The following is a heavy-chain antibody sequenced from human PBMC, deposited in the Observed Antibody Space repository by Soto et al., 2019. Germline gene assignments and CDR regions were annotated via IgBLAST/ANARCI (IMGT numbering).Heavy chain of an antibody. CDR2: ISGSGNTI. D-gene: IGHD2-2*03. Sequence: GGSLRLSCATSGFTFSTNAMGWVRQAPGMGLEFVSLISGSGNTIYYTDSVKGRFTISRDNSMNTVSLQMNSLRAEDTAVYYCAKVGYDTFGYYLRSFDCWGQGTLVTVSS. J-gene: IGHJ4*02. CDR3: AKVGYDTFGYYLRSFDC. V-gene: IGHV3-23*01. CDR1: GFTFSTNA.